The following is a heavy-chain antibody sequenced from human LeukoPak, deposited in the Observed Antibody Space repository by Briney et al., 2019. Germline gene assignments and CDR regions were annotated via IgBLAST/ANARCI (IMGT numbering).Heavy chain of an antibody. J-gene: IGHJ5*02. CDR1: GYTFTSYY. CDR2: INPSGGST. Sequence: ASVKVSCKASGYTFTSYYMHWVRQAPGQGLEWMGIINPSGGSTSYAQKFQGRVTMTRDTSTSTVYMDLSSLSSEDTAIYYCARDLGDTIIAHWGQGTLVTVSS. D-gene: IGHD3-10*01. CDR3: ARDLGDTIIAH. V-gene: IGHV1-46*01.